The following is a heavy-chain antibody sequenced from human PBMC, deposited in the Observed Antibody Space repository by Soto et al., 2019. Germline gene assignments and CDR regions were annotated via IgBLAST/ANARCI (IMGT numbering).Heavy chain of an antibody. V-gene: IGHV3-30*03. CDR2: ISYDGSNK. CDR3: AMTYSSSWSQFDY. D-gene: IGHD6-13*01. Sequence: GGSMGLACAACGVSVRSYGMHGVRQAPGKGLEWVAVISYDGSNKYYADSVKGRFTISRDNSKNTLYLQMNSLRAEDTAVYYCAMTYSSSWSQFDYWGQGTLVTVSS. J-gene: IGHJ4*02. CDR1: GVSVRSYG.